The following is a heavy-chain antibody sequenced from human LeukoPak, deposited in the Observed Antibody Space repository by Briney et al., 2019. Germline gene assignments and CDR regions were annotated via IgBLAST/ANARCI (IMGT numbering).Heavy chain of an antibody. Sequence: ASVKVSCKASGYTFTSYGISWVRQAPGQGLEWMGWISAYNGNTNYAQKPQGRVSMTTDTSTSTAYMELRSLRSDDTAVYYCARAYGGNSPASHWFDPWGQGTLVTVSS. CDR3: ARAYGGNSPASHWFDP. D-gene: IGHD4-23*01. J-gene: IGHJ5*02. CDR2: ISAYNGNT. V-gene: IGHV1-18*01. CDR1: GYTFTSYG.